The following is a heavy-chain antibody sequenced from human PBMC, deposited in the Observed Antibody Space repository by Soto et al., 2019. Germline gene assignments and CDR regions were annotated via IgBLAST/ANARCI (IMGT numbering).Heavy chain of an antibody. D-gene: IGHD6-19*01. J-gene: IGHJ4*02. V-gene: IGHV3-7*03. CDR3: ARYFSGSGRYFFDY. CDR1: GFTFISSF. Sequence: GGSLRLSCVASGFTFISSFMGWVRQAPGKGLEWVANINQDGGGTYYVDSVEGRFTISRDNAKDSLYLQMNSLRGEDTAVYYCARYFSGSGRYFFDYWGQGTLVTVYS. CDR2: INQDGGGT.